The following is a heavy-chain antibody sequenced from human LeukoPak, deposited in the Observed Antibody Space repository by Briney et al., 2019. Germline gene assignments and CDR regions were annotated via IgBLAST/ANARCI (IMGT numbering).Heavy chain of an antibody. D-gene: IGHD2-15*01. CDR1: GGSISSSSYY. Sequence: SETLSLTCTVSGGSISSSSYYWGWIRQPPGKGLEWIGSIYHSGSTYYNPSLKSRVTISVDTSKNQFSLKLSSVTAADTAVYYCARHLGYCSGGSCYSGNYYYYMDVWGKGTTVTVSS. CDR3: ARHLGYCSGGSCYSGNYYYYMDV. CDR2: IYHSGST. V-gene: IGHV4-39*01. J-gene: IGHJ6*03.